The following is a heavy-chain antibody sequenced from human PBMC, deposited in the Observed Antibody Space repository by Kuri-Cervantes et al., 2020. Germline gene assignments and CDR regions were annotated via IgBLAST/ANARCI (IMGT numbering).Heavy chain of an antibody. D-gene: IGHD5-18*01. CDR3: ARGERYSFGPTGFDY. V-gene: IGHV3-20*04. J-gene: IGHJ4*02. Sequence: GESLKISCAASGFIFDDYGMTWVRQAPGRGLEWVSAINWSGDSTGYADSVKGRFTIFRDNANNSLYLQMNSLRAEDTALYYCARGERYSFGPTGFDYWGQGTLVTVSS. CDR1: GFIFDDYG. CDR2: INWSGDST.